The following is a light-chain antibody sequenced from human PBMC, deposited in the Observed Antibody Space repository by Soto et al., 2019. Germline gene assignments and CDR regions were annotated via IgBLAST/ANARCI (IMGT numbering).Light chain of an antibody. CDR1: QSVTSSY. CDR2: GAS. V-gene: IGKV3-20*01. CDR3: QQYGSSPPIT. Sequence: EIVLTQSPGTLSLSPGERATLSCRASQSVTSSYLAWYQQKPGQAPRLLIYGASNRATGIPARFRGSGSGTHFTLTINSLETEDFAVYYCQQYGSSPPITFGQGTRLEIK. J-gene: IGKJ5*01.